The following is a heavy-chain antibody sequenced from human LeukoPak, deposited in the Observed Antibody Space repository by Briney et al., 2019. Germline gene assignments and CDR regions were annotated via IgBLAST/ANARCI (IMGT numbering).Heavy chain of an antibody. CDR3: ARASTDILTGYLTFDY. CDR1: RYTFTSYA. CDR2: INAGNGNT. Sequence: RASVKVSCKASRYTFTSYAMHWVRQAPGQRLEWMGWINAGNGNTKYSQKFQGRVTITRDTSASTAYMELSSLRSEDTAVYYCARASTDILTGYLTFDYWGQGTLVTVSS. V-gene: IGHV1-3*01. J-gene: IGHJ4*02. D-gene: IGHD3-9*01.